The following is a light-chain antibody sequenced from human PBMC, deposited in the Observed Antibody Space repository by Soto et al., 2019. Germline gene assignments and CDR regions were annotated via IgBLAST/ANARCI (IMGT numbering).Light chain of an antibody. CDR1: SSDIGDSNY. J-gene: IGLJ1*01. CDR3: SSFRSSSTSYV. V-gene: IGLV2-14*03. CDR2: DVS. Sequence: QSALTQPASVSGSPGQSITISCTGTSSDIGDSNYASWYQQHPGKAPKLVIYDVSNRPSGVSNRFSGSKSANTASLTISGLQAEDEADYYCSSFRSSSTSYVFGTGTKVTVL.